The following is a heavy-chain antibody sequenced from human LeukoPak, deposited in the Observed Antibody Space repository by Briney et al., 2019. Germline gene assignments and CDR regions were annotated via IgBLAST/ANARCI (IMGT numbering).Heavy chain of an antibody. J-gene: IGHJ4*02. CDR3: ARRAGAYSHPYDY. V-gene: IGHV3-53*01. D-gene: IGHD4/OR15-4a*01. CDR2: IYSGGNT. CDR1: GFTVSSNS. Sequence: PGGSLRLSCTVSGFTVSSNSWSWVRQAPGKGLEWVSFIYSGGNTHYSDSVKGRFTISRDNSKNTLYLQMNSLRVEDTAVYYCARRAGAYSHPYDYWGQGTLVTVSS.